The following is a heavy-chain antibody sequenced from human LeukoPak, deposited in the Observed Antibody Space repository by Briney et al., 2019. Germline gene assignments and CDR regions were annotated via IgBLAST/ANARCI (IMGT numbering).Heavy chain of an antibody. CDR2: INPHRGGT. J-gene: IGHJ6*03. CDR3: ARKSLGYCSSINGYGNMDV. CDR1: GYTFIDYY. D-gene: IGHD2-2*01. Sequence: ASVKVSCKGSGYTFIDYYIHWVRQAPGQGLEWVGWINPHRGGTNYAQKFQDRVTMTRDTSISTAYMELTRLRSDDTAVYYCARKSLGYCSSINGYGNMDVWGKGTTVTVSS. V-gene: IGHV1-2*02.